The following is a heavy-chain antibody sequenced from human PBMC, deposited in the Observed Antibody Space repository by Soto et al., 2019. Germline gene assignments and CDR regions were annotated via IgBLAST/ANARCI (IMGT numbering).Heavy chain of an antibody. Sequence: WGSLRLSCAASGFTFISYEMNFVRQSPWKGLEWVSYISNSGSTIYYTDSVKGRFTISRDNAKNSLYLQMSSLRAEDTAVYYCARESIYFDYWGQGALVTVSS. J-gene: IGHJ4*02. V-gene: IGHV3-48*03. CDR1: GFTFISYE. CDR2: ISNSGSTI. CDR3: ARESIYFDY.